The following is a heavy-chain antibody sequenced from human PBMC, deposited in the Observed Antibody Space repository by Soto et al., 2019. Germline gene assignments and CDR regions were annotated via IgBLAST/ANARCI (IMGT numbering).Heavy chain of an antibody. CDR2: IYYSGST. V-gene: IGHV4-31*03. CDR1: GGSISSGGYY. Sequence: SETLSLTCTVSGGSISSGGYYWSWIRQHPGKGLEWIGYIYYSGSTYYNPSLKSRVTISVDTSKNQFSLKLSSVTAADTAVYYCARALDEYYYDSSGYYYVRGTWFDPWGQGTLVTVSS. J-gene: IGHJ5*02. CDR3: ARALDEYYYDSSGYYYVRGTWFDP. D-gene: IGHD3-22*01.